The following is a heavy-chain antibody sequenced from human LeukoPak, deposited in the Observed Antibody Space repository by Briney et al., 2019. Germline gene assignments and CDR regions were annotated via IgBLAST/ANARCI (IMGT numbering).Heavy chain of an antibody. CDR2: LKEDGSEK. Sequence: GGSLRLSCAASGFTFSSYWMSWVRQDPGKGLERVANLKEDGSEKYYVDSVKGRFTISRDNAKNSLYLQMNSLRAEDTAVYYCARDRARYDYVWGSYRPHNWFDPWGQGTLVTVSS. J-gene: IGHJ5*02. D-gene: IGHD3-16*02. CDR1: GFTFSSYW. CDR3: ARDRARYDYVWGSYRPHNWFDP. V-gene: IGHV3-7*01.